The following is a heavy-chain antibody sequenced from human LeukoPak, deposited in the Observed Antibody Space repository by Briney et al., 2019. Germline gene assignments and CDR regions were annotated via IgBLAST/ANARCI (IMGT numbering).Heavy chain of an antibody. V-gene: IGHV1-8*01. Sequence: ASVKVSCKASGYTFTSYDINWVRQATGQGLEWMGWMNPNSGNTGYAQKFQSRVTMTRNTSISTAYMELSSLRSEDTAVYYCARVYCSGGSCFGYWGQGTLVTVSS. D-gene: IGHD2-15*01. CDR2: MNPNSGNT. CDR1: GYTFTSYD. CDR3: ARVYCSGGSCFGY. J-gene: IGHJ4*02.